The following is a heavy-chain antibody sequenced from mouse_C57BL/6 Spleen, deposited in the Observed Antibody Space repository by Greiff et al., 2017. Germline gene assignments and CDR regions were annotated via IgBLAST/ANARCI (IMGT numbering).Heavy chain of an antibody. Sequence: EVQRVESGGGLVKPGGSLKLSCAASGFTFSSYAMSWVRQTPEKRLEWVATISDGGSYTYYPDNVKGRFTISRDNANNNLHLQLSQLNSEDTALYYCAREDYYGYWGQGTSVTVSS. D-gene: IGHD1-1*01. V-gene: IGHV5-4*01. CDR2: ISDGGSYT. CDR1: GFTFSSYA. J-gene: IGHJ4*01. CDR3: AREDYYGY.